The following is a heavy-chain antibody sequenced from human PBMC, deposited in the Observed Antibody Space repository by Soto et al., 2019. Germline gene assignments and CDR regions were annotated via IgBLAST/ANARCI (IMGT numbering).Heavy chain of an antibody. Sequence: SLNISRKCSGHRLSNTWSAWVRQMPGKGLEWMGIIYPGDSDSRYSPSFQGQVSISADESINTAYLQWSSLKASDTVMCYCARQDAYSSSDFWGQRTLVTVYS. V-gene: IGHV5-51*01. D-gene: IGHD6-19*01. CDR3: ARQDAYSSSDF. CDR2: IYPGDSDS. CDR1: GHRLSNTW. J-gene: IGHJ4*02.